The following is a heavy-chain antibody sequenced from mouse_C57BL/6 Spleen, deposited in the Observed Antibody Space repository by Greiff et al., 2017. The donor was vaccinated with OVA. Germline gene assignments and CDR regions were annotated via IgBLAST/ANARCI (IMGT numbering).Heavy chain of an antibody. CDR3: ARVYGYDGGFAY. J-gene: IGHJ3*01. V-gene: IGHV3-6*01. CDR1: GYSITSGYY. D-gene: IGHD2-2*01. CDR2: ISYDGSN. Sequence: DVQLQESGPGLVKPSQSLSLTCSVTGYSITSGYYWNWIRQFPGNKLEWMGYISYDGSNNYNPSLKNRISITRDTSKNQFFLKLNSVTTEDTATYYCARVYGYDGGFAYWGQGTLVTVSA.